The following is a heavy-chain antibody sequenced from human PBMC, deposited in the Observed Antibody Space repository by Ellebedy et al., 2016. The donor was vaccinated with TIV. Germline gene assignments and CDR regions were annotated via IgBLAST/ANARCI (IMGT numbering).Heavy chain of an antibody. D-gene: IGHD4/OR15-4a*01. V-gene: IGHV3-74*01. CDR3: ARDGAPGDRPDV. CDR2: INSDGSTT. CDR1: GFTFSSYW. Sequence: GESLKISCAASGFTFSSYWMNWVRQVPGKGLVWVSRINSDGSTTNYADSVKGRFTISRDNAKNTLYLQMNSLRAEDTAVYYCARDGAPGDRPDVWGQGTTVTVSS. J-gene: IGHJ6*02.